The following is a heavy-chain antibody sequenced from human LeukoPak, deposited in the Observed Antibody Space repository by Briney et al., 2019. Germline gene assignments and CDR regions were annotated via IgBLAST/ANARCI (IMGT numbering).Heavy chain of an antibody. V-gene: IGHV4-34*01. CDR2: INHSGST. CDR1: GGSFSGYY. Sequence: SETLSLTCAVYGGSFSGYYWSWIRQPPGKGLEWIGEINHSGSTNYNPSLKSRVTISVDTSKNQFSLKLTSATAADTAVYYCARAGSGYRDWGQGTLVTVSS. J-gene: IGHJ4*02. D-gene: IGHD6-19*01. CDR3: ARAGSGYRD.